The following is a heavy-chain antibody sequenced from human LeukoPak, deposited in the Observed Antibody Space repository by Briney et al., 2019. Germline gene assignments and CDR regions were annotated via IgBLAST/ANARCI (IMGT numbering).Heavy chain of an antibody. CDR1: GFTFSSYY. Sequence: GGSLRLSCAASGFTFSSYYVTWIRQAPGKGLEWVSDIDSSGSTKYYADSVKGRFTISRDNAKNSLYLQMNSLTAEGTAVYYCAKPSIFGVVSFFDYWGQGTLVTVSS. CDR2: IDSSGSTK. J-gene: IGHJ4*02. V-gene: IGHV3-11*01. CDR3: AKPSIFGVVSFFDY. D-gene: IGHD3-3*01.